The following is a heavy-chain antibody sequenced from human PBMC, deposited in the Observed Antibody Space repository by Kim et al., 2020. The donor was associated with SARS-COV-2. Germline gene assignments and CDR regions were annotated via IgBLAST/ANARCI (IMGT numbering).Heavy chain of an antibody. CDR2: IYRGGNT. CDR3: ARLIPASGDLDY. V-gene: IGHV3-66*02. Sequence: GGSLRLSCEASGFTVSSSYMNWVRQAPGKGLEWVSIIYRGGNTYYADAVKGRFTISRDNYKNILFLQMNSLRAEDTAVYYCARLIPASGDLDYWGQGTLVTVSS. D-gene: IGHD3-10*01. CDR1: GFTVSSSY. J-gene: IGHJ4*02.